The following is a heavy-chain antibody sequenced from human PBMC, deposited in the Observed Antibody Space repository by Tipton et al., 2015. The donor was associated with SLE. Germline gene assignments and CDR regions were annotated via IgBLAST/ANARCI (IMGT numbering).Heavy chain of an antibody. J-gene: IGHJ4*02. CDR1: GFTFSSYE. CDR3: AREGVVYALDF. D-gene: IGHD2-8*02. Sequence: GSLRLSCAASGFTFSSYEMNWVRQAPGKGLEWVSYISSSGSTIYYADSVKGLFTISRYNAKNSLYLQMNILRAEDTAVYYCAREGVVYALDFWGQGTLTSVSS. V-gene: IGHV3-48*03. CDR2: ISSSGSTI.